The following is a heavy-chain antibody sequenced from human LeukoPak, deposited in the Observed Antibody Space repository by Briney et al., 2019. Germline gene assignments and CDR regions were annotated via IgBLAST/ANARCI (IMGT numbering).Heavy chain of an antibody. Sequence: GGSLRLSCAASGFTVSSNYMSWVRQAPGKGLEWVSVIYSGGSTYYADSVKGRFTISRDNSKNTLYLQMNSLRAEDTAVYYCARDSVAAVGTETDYWGQGTLVTVSS. CDR2: IYSGGST. CDR1: GFTVSSNY. D-gene: IGHD6-13*01. CDR3: ARDSVAAVGTETDY. V-gene: IGHV3-66*01. J-gene: IGHJ4*02.